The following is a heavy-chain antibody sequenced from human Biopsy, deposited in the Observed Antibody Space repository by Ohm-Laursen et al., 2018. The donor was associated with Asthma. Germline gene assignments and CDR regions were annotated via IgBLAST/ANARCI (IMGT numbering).Heavy chain of an antibody. Sequence: SLRLSCAASGFKFDEYTMHWVRQAPGKGLEWGSGISWNSATIGYADSVEGRFTISRDNAKNSVFLHMDSLRPEDTAFYYCAKVRSDWVITESFDYWGQGVLVTVSS. CDR2: ISWNSATI. CDR1: GFKFDEYT. V-gene: IGHV3-9*01. J-gene: IGHJ4*02. CDR3: AKVRSDWVITESFDY. D-gene: IGHD3-22*01.